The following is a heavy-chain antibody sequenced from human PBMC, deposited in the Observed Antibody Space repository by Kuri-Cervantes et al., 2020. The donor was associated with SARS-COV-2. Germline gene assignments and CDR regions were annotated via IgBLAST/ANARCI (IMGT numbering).Heavy chain of an antibody. CDR1: GFTFDDYG. Sequence: GESLKISCAASGFTFDDYGMSWVRQAPGKGLEWVAVISYDGSNKYYADSVKGRFTISRDNSKNTLYLQMNSLRAEDTAVYYCASELLWFGECWGQGTLVTVSS. V-gene: IGHV3-30*03. CDR3: ASELLWFGEC. CDR2: ISYDGSNK. D-gene: IGHD3-10*01. J-gene: IGHJ4*02.